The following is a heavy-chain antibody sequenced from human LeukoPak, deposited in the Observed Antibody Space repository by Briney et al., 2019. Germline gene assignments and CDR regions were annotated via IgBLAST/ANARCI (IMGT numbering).Heavy chain of an antibody. CDR1: GFTFSSYA. D-gene: IGHD3-10*01. J-gene: IGHJ4*02. CDR2: ISYDGSNK. Sequence: GGSLRLSCAASGFTFSSYAMHWVRQAPGKGLEWVAVISYDGSNKYYADSVKGRFTISRDNSKNTLYLQMNSLRADDTALYYCANSYGSGPYYFDCWGQGTLVTVSS. CDR3: ANSYGSGPYYFDC. V-gene: IGHV3-30-3*01.